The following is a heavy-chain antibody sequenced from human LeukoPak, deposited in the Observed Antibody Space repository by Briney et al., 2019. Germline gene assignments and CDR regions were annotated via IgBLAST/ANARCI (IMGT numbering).Heavy chain of an antibody. CDR1: GYTFTGYY. CDR3: ARDSNGPVNGGNSEFDH. CDR2: INPNSGGT. Sequence: ASVKVSCKASGYTFTGYYMHWVRQAPGQGLEWMGWINPNSGGTNYAQKFQGRVTMTRDTSISTAYMELSRLRSDDTAVYYCARDSNGPVNGGNSEFDHWGQGTLVTVSS. D-gene: IGHD4-23*01. V-gene: IGHV1-2*02. J-gene: IGHJ4*02.